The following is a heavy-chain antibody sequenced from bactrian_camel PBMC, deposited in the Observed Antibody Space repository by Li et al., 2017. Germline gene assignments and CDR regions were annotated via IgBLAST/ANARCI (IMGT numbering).Heavy chain of an antibody. Sequence: QVQLVESGGGSVQAGGSLKLSCAASGYIAINWGMAWYRQAPGKERELVSSISSDGTTTYADSVKGRFTVSRDNAKNMLYLQMNSLKTEDTAVYYCVADQRWWALLEEPDYWGQGTQVTVS. J-gene: IGHJ4*01. CDR3: VADQRWWALLEEPDY. CDR1: GYIAINWG. V-gene: IGHV3S53*01. CDR2: ISSDGTT. D-gene: IGHD2*01.